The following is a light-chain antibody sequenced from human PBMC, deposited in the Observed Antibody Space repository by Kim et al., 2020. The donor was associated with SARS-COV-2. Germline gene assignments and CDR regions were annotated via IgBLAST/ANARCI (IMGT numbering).Light chain of an antibody. CDR1: QSVSSN. V-gene: IGKV3-15*01. CDR2: GAS. J-gene: IGKJ5*01. Sequence: SPGEGVTLSCRASQSVSSNVAWYQQKPGQTPRLLIYGASTRATGIPARFSGSGSGTEFTLTISSLQSGDFAVYYCQQYDDWPPVTFGQGTRLEIK. CDR3: QQYDDWPPVT.